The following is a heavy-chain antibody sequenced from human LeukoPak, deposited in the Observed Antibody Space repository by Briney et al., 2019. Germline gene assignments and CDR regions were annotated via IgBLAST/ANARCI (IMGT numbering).Heavy chain of an antibody. CDR1: GFTFSSYG. D-gene: IGHD3-22*01. CDR3: AKEEYYCDSSGYPFDY. CDR2: ISYDGSNK. V-gene: IGHV3-30*18. Sequence: PGGSLRLSCAASGFTFSSYGMHWVRQAPGKGLEWVAVISYDGSNKYYADSVKGRFTISRDNSKNTLYLQMNSLRAEDTAVYYCAKEEYYCDSSGYPFDYWGQGTLVTVSS. J-gene: IGHJ4*02.